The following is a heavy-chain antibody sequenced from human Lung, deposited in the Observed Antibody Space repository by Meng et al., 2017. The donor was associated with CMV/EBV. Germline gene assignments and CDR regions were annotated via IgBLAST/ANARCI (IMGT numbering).Heavy chain of an antibody. CDR3: TKGGGERVTFDAMDV. CDR1: GFTFDDFA. J-gene: IGHJ6*02. CDR2: ISGNTGFI. D-gene: IGHD2-21*02. Sequence: GGSLRLSCTASGFTFDDFAMHWVRQSPGEGLEWVSGISGNTGFIGYADSVKGRFTISRDNAKKTLSLQINTLRAEDTALYYCTKGGGERVTFDAMDVWGQGTXVTVSS. V-gene: IGHV3-9*01.